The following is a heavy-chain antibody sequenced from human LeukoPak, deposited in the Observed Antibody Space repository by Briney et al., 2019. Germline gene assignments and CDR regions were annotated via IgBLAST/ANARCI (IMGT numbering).Heavy chain of an antibody. CDR1: GYTFTGYY. D-gene: IGHD6-19*01. CDR2: INPNSGDT. CDR3: ERERGWDLAGIFDY. Sequence: ASVKVSCKASGYTFTGYYMHWVRQAPGQGLEWVGCINPNSGDTNCTQKSQGSVTLTRDTSISTAYMELRWLRSDDTDVYYCERERGWDLAGIFDYWGQGNLVTVSS. V-gene: IGHV1-2*02. J-gene: IGHJ4*02.